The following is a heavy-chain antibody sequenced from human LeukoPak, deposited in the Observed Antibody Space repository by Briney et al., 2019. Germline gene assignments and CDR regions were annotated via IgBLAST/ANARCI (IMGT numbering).Heavy chain of an antibody. CDR2: ISNDGSKK. V-gene: IGHV3-30-3*01. Sequence: GGSLRLSGAASGFTFSGYALHWARQAPGKGLKWVADISNDGSKKYYGDSVKGRFTISRDNSKKTLYVQLNSLRAEDTAVYYCAREAVCYGSGRVQATDYYFHHWGQGTLLTVSS. CDR1: GFTFSGYA. D-gene: IGHD3-10*01. J-gene: IGHJ4*02. CDR3: AREAVCYGSGRVQATDYYFHH.